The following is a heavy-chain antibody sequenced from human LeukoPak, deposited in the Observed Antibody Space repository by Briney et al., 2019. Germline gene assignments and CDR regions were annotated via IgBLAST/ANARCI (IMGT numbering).Heavy chain of an antibody. CDR2: IIPIFGTA. CDR3: TISNYGDYEPTVLDAFDI. Sequence: SVKVSCKASGGTFSSYAISWVRQAPGQGLEWMGGIIPIFGTANYAQKFQGRVTITADESTSTAYMELSSLRSEDTAVYYCTISNYGDYEPTVLDAFDIWGQGTMVTVSS. V-gene: IGHV1-69*01. J-gene: IGHJ3*02. CDR1: GGTFSSYA. D-gene: IGHD4-17*01.